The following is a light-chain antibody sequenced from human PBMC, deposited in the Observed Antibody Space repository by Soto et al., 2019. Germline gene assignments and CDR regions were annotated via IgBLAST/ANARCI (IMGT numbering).Light chain of an antibody. CDR1: SSDVGGYND. CDR3: SSFAGNNNLV. J-gene: IGLJ2*01. CDR2: EVS. V-gene: IGLV2-8*01. Sequence: QSALTQPPSASGSPGQSVTISCTGTSSDVGGYNDVSWYQQHPGKAPKLMISEVSKRPSGVPDRFSGSKSGNTASLTVSGLQAEDEADYYRSSFAGNNNLVFGGGTKLTVL.